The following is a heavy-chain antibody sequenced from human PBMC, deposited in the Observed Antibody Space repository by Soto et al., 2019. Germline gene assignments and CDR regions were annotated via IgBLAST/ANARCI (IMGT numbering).Heavy chain of an antibody. V-gene: IGHV4-31*03. D-gene: IGHD3-22*01. J-gene: IGHJ4*02. CDR1: GGSISSGGYY. CDR3: ARGMGSYDSSGYYLGPLDY. CDR2: IYYSGST. Sequence: LSLTCTVSGGSISSGGYYWSWIRQHPGKGLEWIGYIYYSGSTYYNPSLKSRVTISVDTSKNQFSLKLSSVTAADTAVYYCARGMGSYDSSGYYLGPLDYWGQGTLVTAPQ.